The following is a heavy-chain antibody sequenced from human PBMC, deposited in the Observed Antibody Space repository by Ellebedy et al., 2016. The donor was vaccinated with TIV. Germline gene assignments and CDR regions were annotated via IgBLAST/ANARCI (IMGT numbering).Heavy chain of an antibody. J-gene: IGHJ5*02. CDR1: GFTFKNNW. Sequence: PGGSLRLSCAASGFTFKNNWMSWVRQTPQKGLEWVANINQAGTETHYVDSVKGRFVISRDKARQSLFLRMNSLRVDDTAIYFCARDWNYGFHPWGQGTLVTVS. D-gene: IGHD1-7*01. V-gene: IGHV3-7*03. CDR2: INQAGTET. CDR3: ARDWNYGFHP.